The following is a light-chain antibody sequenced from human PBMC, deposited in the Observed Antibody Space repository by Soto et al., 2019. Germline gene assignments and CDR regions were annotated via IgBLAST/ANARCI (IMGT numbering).Light chain of an antibody. Sequence: DIQMTQSPSSLSASIGDRVTITCRASLATGDSLGWFQHTAGKPPTLLIYGTSALQHGVPPRFSGSVSGTDFTLTISRLQHEDFATYYCQQTHNLPRTFGQGTKVDLK. CDR3: QQTHNLPRT. CDR1: LATGDS. CDR2: GTS. V-gene: IGKV1-39*01. J-gene: IGKJ1*01.